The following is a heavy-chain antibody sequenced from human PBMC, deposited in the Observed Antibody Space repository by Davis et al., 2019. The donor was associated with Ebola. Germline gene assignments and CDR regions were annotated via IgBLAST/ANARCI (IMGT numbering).Heavy chain of an antibody. D-gene: IGHD3-22*01. CDR2: IYYSGST. Sequence: MPSETLSLTCTVSGGSISSSSYYWGWIRQPPGKGLEWIGSIYYSGSTYYNPSLKGRATMSLDTSKNQFSLKLSSVTAADTAVYYCARMGATYYYDSSGYYSTRVFDYWGQGTLVTVSS. CDR3: ARMGATYYYDSSGYYSTRVFDY. CDR1: GGSISSSSYY. J-gene: IGHJ4*02. V-gene: IGHV4-39*07.